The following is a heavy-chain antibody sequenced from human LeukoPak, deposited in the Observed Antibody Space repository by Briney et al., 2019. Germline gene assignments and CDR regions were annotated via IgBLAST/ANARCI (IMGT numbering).Heavy chain of an antibody. CDR2: MNPNSGNT. CDR1: GYTFTSYG. CDR3: ARRVAVAGSDY. Sequence: GASVKVSCKASGYTFTSYGINWVRQATGQGLEWMGWMNPNSGNTGYAQKFQGRVTITRNTSISTAYMELSSLRSEDTAVYYCARRVAVAGSDYWGQGTLVTVSS. D-gene: IGHD6-19*01. J-gene: IGHJ4*02. V-gene: IGHV1-8*03.